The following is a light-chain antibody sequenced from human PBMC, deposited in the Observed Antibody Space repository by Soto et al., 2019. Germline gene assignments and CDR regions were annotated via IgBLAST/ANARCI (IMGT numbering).Light chain of an antibody. V-gene: IGKV3-20*01. CDR2: GAS. CDR3: QQYGSSPPFT. CDR1: HSVRDY. J-gene: IGKJ3*01. Sequence: IVVTLSPATASLCPGERATLSCRASHSVRDYLAWYQQKPGQAPRLLIYGASTRATGIPDRFSGSGSGTDFTLIISRLEPEDFAVYFCQQYGSSPPFTFGPGTKVDI.